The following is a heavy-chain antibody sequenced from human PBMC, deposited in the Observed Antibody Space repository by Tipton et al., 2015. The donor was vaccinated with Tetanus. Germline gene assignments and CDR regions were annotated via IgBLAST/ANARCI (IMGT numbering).Heavy chain of an antibody. V-gene: IGHV1-69*06. D-gene: IGHD4-23*01. CDR1: GGTFKTYA. Sequence: QLVQSGAEVKKPGSSVRVSCKTSGGTFKTYAISWVRQAPGEGLEWMGGIFPQFGTSNYAPKFQDRVTMTADTSTGTVYMDLSSLGSDDTAVYYCARERSGGLFEYWGQGTLVTVSS. CDR2: IFPQFGTS. J-gene: IGHJ4*02. CDR3: ARERSGGLFEY.